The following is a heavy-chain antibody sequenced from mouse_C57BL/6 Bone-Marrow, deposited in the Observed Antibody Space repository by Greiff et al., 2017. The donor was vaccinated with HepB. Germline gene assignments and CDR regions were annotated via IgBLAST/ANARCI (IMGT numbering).Heavy chain of an antibody. Sequence: EVHLVESGGGLVKPGGSLKLSCAASGFTFSSYTMSWVRQTPEKRLEWVATISGGGGNTYYPDSVKGRFTISRDNAKNTLYLQMSSLRSEDTALYYCARRYGSLPFDYWGQGTTLTVSS. J-gene: IGHJ2*01. V-gene: IGHV5-9*01. D-gene: IGHD1-1*01. CDR2: ISGGGGNT. CDR3: ARRYGSLPFDY. CDR1: GFTFSSYT.